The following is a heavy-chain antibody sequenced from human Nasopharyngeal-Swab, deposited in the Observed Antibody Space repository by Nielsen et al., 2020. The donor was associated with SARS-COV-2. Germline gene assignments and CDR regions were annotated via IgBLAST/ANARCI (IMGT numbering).Heavy chain of an antibody. D-gene: IGHD3-10*01. CDR2: ITSSSSTR. V-gene: IGHV3-48*01. CDR3: AKHREVRGHYYYYYGMDV. Sequence: GGSLRLSCAASGFAFTDYSMDWVRQAPGKGLEWVSYITSSSSTRYYADSVKGRFTVSRDNAKNSLYLQMNSLRAEDTAVYYCAKHREVRGHYYYYYGMDVWGQGTTVTVSS. J-gene: IGHJ6*02. CDR1: GFAFTDYS.